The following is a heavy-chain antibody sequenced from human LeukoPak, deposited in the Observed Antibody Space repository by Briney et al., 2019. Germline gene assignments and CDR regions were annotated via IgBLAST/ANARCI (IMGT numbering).Heavy chain of an antibody. J-gene: IGHJ4*02. V-gene: IGHV3-33*01. CDR2: IWYDGSNK. D-gene: IGHD2-2*01. CDR3: ATPSWDCSSTSCYFDY. Sequence: GGSLRLSCAASGFTFSSYGVHWVRQAPGKGLEWVAVIWYDGSNKYYADSVKGRFTISRDNSKNTLYLQMNSLRAEDTAVYYCATPSWDCSSTSCYFDYWGQGTLVTVSS. CDR1: GFTFSSYG.